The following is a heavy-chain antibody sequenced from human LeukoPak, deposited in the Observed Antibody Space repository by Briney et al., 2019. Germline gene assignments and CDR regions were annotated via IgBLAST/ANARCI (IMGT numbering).Heavy chain of an antibody. J-gene: IGHJ4*02. CDR1: GYSFTSYW. V-gene: IGHV5-51*01. D-gene: IGHD3-22*01. CDR3: ARQYYYDSSGYYSFDY. CDR2: IYPGDSDT. Sequence: GESLKISCKGSGYSFTSYWIGWVRQMPGKGLEWMGIIYPGDSDTRYSPSFQGQATISADKSISTAYLQWSSLKASDTAMYYCARQYYYDSSGYYSFDYWGQGTLVTVSS.